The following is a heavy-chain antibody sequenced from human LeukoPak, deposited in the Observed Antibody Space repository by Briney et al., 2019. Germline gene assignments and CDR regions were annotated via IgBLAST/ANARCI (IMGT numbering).Heavy chain of an antibody. V-gene: IGHV3-23*01. CDR3: AKGRRGYAYGATVDY. CDR1: GFTFSSYG. CDR2: ISGSAVST. Sequence: GGTLRLSCAASGFTFSSYGMSWVRQAPGKGLEWVSAISGSAVSTYYADSVKGRFTISRDNSKNTLYLQMNSLRPEDTALYYCAKGRRGYAYGATVDYWGQGTLVTVSS. J-gene: IGHJ4*02. D-gene: IGHD5-18*01.